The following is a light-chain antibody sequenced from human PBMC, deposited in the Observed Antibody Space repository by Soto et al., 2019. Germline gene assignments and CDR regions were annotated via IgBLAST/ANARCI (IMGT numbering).Light chain of an antibody. Sequence: EIVLTQSPGTLSLSPGETATLSCRASQSVSSSYLAWYQQKPGQAPRLLIYGASSRATGIPDRFSGSGSETDFTLTISRLEPEDFAVYYCQQYGSSSWTFGQGTKVEIK. J-gene: IGKJ1*01. CDR3: QQYGSSSWT. CDR1: QSVSSSY. CDR2: GAS. V-gene: IGKV3-20*01.